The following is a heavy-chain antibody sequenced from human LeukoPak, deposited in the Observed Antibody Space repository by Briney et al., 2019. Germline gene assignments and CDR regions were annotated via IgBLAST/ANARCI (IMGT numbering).Heavy chain of an antibody. V-gene: IGHV3-9*01. CDR1: GFTFAHFA. J-gene: IGHJ6*03. D-gene: IGHD3-9*01. CDR3: TKEFRTDYDILTGTYNYYYMDV. CDR2: INWNSGSI. Sequence: PGRSLRLSCTASGFTFAHFAMRWVRQAPGKGLEWVSRINWNSGSIHYADSVRGRFTISRDNGKNSLYLEMSSLRPEDTALYFCTKEFRTDYDILTGTYNYYYMDVWGSGTAVNVSS.